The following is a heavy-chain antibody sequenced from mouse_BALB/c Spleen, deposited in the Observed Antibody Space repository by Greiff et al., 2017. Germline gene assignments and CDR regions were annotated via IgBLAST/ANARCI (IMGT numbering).Heavy chain of an antibody. CDR1: GYTFTDYE. J-gene: IGHJ3*01. CDR2: IDPETGGT. CDR3: TRRDYRHEGFAY. V-gene: IGHV1-15*01. Sequence: QVQLQQSGAELVRPGASVTLSCKASGYTFTDYEMHWVKQTPVHGLEWIGAIDPETGGTAYNQKFKGKATLTADKSSSTAYMELRSLTSEDSAVYYCTRRDYRHEGFAYWGQGTLVTVSA. D-gene: IGHD2-14*01.